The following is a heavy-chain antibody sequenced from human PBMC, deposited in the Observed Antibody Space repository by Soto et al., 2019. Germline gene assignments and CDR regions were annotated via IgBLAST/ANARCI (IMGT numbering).Heavy chain of an antibody. V-gene: IGHV4-31*03. CDR3: ARGLRDFWRGEESYYFDY. CDR2: IYYSGST. CDR1: GGSISSGGYY. J-gene: IGHJ4*02. Sequence: SETLSLTCTVSGGSISSGGYYWSWIRQHPGKGLEWIGYIYYSGSTYYNPSLKSRVTISVDTSKNQFSLKLSSVTAADTAVYYCARGLRDFWRGEESYYFDYWGQGTLVTVSS. D-gene: IGHD3-3*01.